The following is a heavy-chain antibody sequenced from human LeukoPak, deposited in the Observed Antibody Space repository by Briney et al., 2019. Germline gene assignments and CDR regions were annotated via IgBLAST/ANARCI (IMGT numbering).Heavy chain of an antibody. CDR1: GFTFSDYY. CDR2: ISSSGTTI. Sequence: GGSLRLSCAASGFTFSDYYMSWIRQAPGKGLEWVSYISSSGTTISYTDSVKGRFTISRDNAKNSLYLQMNSLRAEDTAVYYCARDYRSTFDYWGQGTLVTVSS. J-gene: IGHJ4*02. V-gene: IGHV3-11*01. D-gene: IGHD1-26*01. CDR3: ARDYRSTFDY.